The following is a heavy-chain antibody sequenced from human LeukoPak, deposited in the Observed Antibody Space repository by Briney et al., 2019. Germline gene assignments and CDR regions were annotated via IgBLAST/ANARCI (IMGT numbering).Heavy chain of an antibody. D-gene: IGHD3-10*01. V-gene: IGHV4-4*07. CDR2: IYGTMSG. CDR1: GGSISSSP. J-gene: IGHJ6*03. CDR3: ARDRLYSSGSAYYMDV. Sequence: SETLSLTCTVSGGSISSSPWSWIRHSAGKGLEWIGQIYGTMSGKYNPSFSGRVSMPIDTSKNQFSLKLTSVTAADTAVYYCARDRLYSSGSAYYMDVWGNGTTVTISS.